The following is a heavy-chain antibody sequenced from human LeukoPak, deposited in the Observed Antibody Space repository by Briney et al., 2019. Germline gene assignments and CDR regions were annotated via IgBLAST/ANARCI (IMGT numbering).Heavy chain of an antibody. CDR3: SSGPYFDY. V-gene: IGHV4-34*01. J-gene: IGHJ4*02. CDR1: GGSFSGYY. Sequence: PSETLSLTCAVYGGSFSGYYWSWIRQPPGKGLEWIGEINHSGSTNYNPSLKSRVTISVDTSKNQFSLKLSSVTAADTAVYYCSSGPYFDYWGQGTLVTVSS. D-gene: IGHD3-22*01. CDR2: INHSGST.